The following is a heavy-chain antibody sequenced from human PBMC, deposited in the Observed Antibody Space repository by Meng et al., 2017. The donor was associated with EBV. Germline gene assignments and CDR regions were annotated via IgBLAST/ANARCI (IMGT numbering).Heavy chain of an antibody. CDR2: IRSQVDGRTA. CDR1: EFTFHSAW. Sequence: EVQLGESGGGVVKPGESLKLSCAASEFTFHSAWMNWVRQAPGKGLEWVGRIRSQVDGRTADYSAPVKGRFTISRDDSKHTLYLQMNSLKIEDSAVYYCTTDEGGSRFWGQGTLVTVSS. CDR3: TTDEGGSRF. D-gene: IGHD1-26*01. J-gene: IGHJ4*02. V-gene: IGHV3-15*01.